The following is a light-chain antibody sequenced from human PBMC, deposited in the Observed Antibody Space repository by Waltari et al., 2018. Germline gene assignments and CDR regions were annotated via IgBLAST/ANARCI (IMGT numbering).Light chain of an antibody. CDR1: QNLLYSNGKTY. CDR2: GGS. J-gene: IGKJ4*01. V-gene: IGKV2-40*01. CDR3: VQTVAFPLT. Sequence: DIVMTQTPLSLPITPGEPASISCRSSQNLLYSNGKTYFHWYVQKPGQSPQLLIYGGSNRVSGVADRCSGSGAGTDFTLKIRKVEAEDVGVYYCVQTVAFPLTFGGGTKVEIK.